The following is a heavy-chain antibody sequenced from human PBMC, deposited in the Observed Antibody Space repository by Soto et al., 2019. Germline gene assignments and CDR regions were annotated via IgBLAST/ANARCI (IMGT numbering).Heavy chain of an antibody. CDR2: ISYDGSNK. CDR1: GFTFSSYG. CDR3: AKDLKWITMCRGVSRSYGMDV. D-gene: IGHD3-10*01. Sequence: GGSLRLSCAASGFTFSSYGMHWVRQAPGKGLEWVAIISYDGSNKYYADSVKGRCTISRDNSKNTLYLQMNSLRAEDTAVYYCAKDLKWITMCRGVSRSYGMDVWGQGTTVTVAS. V-gene: IGHV3-30*18. J-gene: IGHJ6*02.